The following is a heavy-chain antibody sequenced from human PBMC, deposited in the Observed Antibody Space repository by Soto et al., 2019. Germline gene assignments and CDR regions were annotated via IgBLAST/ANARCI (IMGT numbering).Heavy chain of an antibody. CDR1: GFTFSSYG. V-gene: IGHV3-33*01. Sequence: QVQLVESGGGVVQPGRSLRLSCAASGFTFSSYGMHWVRQAPGKGLEWVAVIWYDGSNKYYADSVKGRFTISRDNSKNTQYLQKNSLTAEDTAVYYSARDCGPHSSGWYYFDYWGQGTLVTVSS. J-gene: IGHJ4*02. CDR2: IWYDGSNK. D-gene: IGHD6-19*01. CDR3: ARDCGPHSSGWYYFDY.